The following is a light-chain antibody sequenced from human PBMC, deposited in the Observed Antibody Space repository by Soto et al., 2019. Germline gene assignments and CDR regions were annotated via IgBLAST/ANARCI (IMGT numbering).Light chain of an antibody. J-gene: IGKJ5*01. V-gene: IGKV1-39*01. CDR1: QGISSY. Sequence: DIQMTQSPSSLSASVGDRVTITCRASQGISSYLSCYQQKPGKAPKFLIYAASSLQRGVPSRFSGSGSGTDFTLTISSLQPEDFATYYCQQSYSTPITFGQGTRLEIK. CDR3: QQSYSTPIT. CDR2: AAS.